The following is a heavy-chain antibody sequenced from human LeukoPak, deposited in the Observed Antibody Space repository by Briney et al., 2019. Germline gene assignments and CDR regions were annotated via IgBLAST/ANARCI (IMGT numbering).Heavy chain of an antibody. J-gene: IGHJ6*02. Sequence: ASVTVSCKASGYTFTSHYMHWVRQAPGQGPEWMGIINPIAGSTSHAQTFQGRVTMTRERSPSTVYMEVSSLRSEDTAVYYGTRDRMYYPGAGSCSYNYYCMDVWGRGTTVTVS. V-gene: IGHV1-46*01. D-gene: IGHD3-10*01. CDR1: GYTFTSHY. CDR2: INPIAGST. CDR3: TRDRMYYPGAGSCSYNYYCMDV.